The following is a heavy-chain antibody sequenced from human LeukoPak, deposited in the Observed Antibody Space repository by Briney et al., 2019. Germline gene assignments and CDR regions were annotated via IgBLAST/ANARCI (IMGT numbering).Heavy chain of an antibody. CDR2: IKVNSGAT. CDR3: ARDIVVVAAGVYGMDV. J-gene: IGHJ6*02. Sequence: ASVKVSCKASGYTFTGYYMHWVRQAPGQGPEWMGWIKVNSGATNYAQKFQGRVTMTRDTSITTVYMELSSLGSDDTAVYYCARDIVVVAAGVYGMDVWGQGTTITVSS. V-gene: IGHV1-2*02. CDR1: GYTFTGYY. D-gene: IGHD2-15*01.